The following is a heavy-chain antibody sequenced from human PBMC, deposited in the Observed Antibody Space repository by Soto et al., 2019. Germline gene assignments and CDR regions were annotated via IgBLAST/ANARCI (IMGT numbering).Heavy chain of an antibody. CDR1: GFTFSSYA. Sequence: GGSLRLSCAASGFTFSSYAMHWVRQAPGKGLEWVAVISYDGSNKYYADSVKGRFTISRDNSKNTLYLQMNSLRAEDTAVYYCARDPTLPLITIDVFGVFDSWGQGSLVTGSS. J-gene: IGHJ5*01. CDR2: ISYDGSNK. V-gene: IGHV3-30-3*01. D-gene: IGHD3-3*01. CDR3: ARDPTLPLITIDVFGVFDS.